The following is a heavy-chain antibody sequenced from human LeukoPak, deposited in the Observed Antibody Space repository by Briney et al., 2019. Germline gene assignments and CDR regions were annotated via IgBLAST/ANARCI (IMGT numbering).Heavy chain of an antibody. J-gene: IGHJ4*02. CDR2: INHSGST. CDR1: GGSFSGYY. V-gene: IGHV4-34*01. Sequence: SETLSLTCAVYGGSFSGYYWSWIRQPPGKGLEWIGEINHSGSTNYNPSLKSRVTISVDTSKNQFSLKLSSVTAADTAVYYRARGISSGWSRAVGYWDQGTLVTVSS. D-gene: IGHD6-19*01. CDR3: ARGISSGWSRAVGY.